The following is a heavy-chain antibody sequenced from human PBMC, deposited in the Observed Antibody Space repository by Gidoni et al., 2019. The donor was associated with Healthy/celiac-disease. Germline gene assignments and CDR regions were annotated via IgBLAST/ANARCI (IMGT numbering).Heavy chain of an antibody. CDR3: ARLSIAAAGIDY. CDR1: GFTFSSYS. CDR2: ISSSSSYV. D-gene: IGHD6-13*01. V-gene: IGHV3-21*01. Sequence: EVQLVQSGGCVVKAGGSRGLPCPASGFTFSSYSMNWVRQVRGEGLEWISSISSSSSYVDYADSVKGRFTISRDNAKNSLYLHMSSLRAEDTSVYYCARLSIAAAGIDYWGQGTLVTVSS. J-gene: IGHJ4*02.